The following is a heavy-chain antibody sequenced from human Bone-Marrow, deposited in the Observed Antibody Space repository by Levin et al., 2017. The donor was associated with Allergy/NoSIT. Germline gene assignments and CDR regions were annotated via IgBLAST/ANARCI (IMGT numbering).Heavy chain of an antibody. J-gene: IGHJ3*02. V-gene: IGHV3-15*01. CDR2: IKSKTDGGTT. CDR1: GFTFSNAW. D-gene: IGHD2/OR15-2a*01. CDR3: TTRIVPFLSRCAFDI. Sequence: GESLKISCAASGFTFSNAWMSWVRQAPGKGLEWVGRIKSKTDGGTTDYAAPVKGRFTISRDDSKNTLYLQMNSLKTEDTAVYYCTTRIVPFLSRCAFDIWGQGTMVTVSS.